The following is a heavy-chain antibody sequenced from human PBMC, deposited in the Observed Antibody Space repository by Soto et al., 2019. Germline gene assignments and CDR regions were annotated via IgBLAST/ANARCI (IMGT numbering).Heavy chain of an antibody. D-gene: IGHD3-16*01. CDR1: GFTFSSYG. Sequence: QVQLVESGGGVVQPGRSLRLSCAASGFTFSSYGMHWVRQAPGKGLEWVAVIWYDGSNKYYADSVKGRFTISRNNSNNTPYLQMNSLRAEDTAVYYCARDMRGLRVYGMDVWGQGTTVTVSS. J-gene: IGHJ6*02. CDR3: ARDMRGLRVYGMDV. V-gene: IGHV3-33*01. CDR2: IWYDGSNK.